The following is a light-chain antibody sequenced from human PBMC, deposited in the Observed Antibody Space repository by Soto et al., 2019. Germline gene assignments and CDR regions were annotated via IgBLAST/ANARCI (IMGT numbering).Light chain of an antibody. CDR1: QSVSSSY. CDR2: GAS. CDR3: QQYGYGYT. J-gene: IGKJ2*01. V-gene: IGKV3-20*01. Sequence: EIVLTQSPGTLSLSPGERATLSCRASQSVSSSYLAWYQQKPGQAPRLLIYGASSRATGIPDRFSGSGSGTDFTLTISRLEPEDFAVYYCQQYGYGYTFGQGTKLEIK.